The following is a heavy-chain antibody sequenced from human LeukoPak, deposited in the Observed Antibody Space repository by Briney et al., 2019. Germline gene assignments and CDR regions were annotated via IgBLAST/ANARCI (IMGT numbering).Heavy chain of an antibody. CDR3: ARDWEDIVVAPAAPKCDY. Sequence: ASVKVSCKASGYTFTSYGISWVRQAPGQGLEWMGWISAYNGNTNYAQKLQGRVTMTTDTSTSTAYMELRSLRSDDTAVYYCARDWEDIVVAPAAPKCDYWGQGTLVTVSS. CDR2: ISAYNGNT. D-gene: IGHD2-2*01. CDR1: GYTFTSYG. J-gene: IGHJ4*02. V-gene: IGHV1-18*04.